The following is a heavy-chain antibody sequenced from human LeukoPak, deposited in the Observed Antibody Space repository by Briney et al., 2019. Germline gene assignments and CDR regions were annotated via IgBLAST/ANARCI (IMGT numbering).Heavy chain of an antibody. CDR1: GGSISSGGYY. Sequence: SETLSLTCTVSGGSISSGGYYWGWIRQPPGKGLEWIGSIYYSGNTYDSPSLKSRVTTSVDTSKNQFSLKLSSVTAADTAMYYCARTVAGKLVFDDWGQGALVTVS. V-gene: IGHV4-39*07. J-gene: IGHJ4*02. CDR2: IYYSGNT. CDR3: ARTVAGKLVFDD. D-gene: IGHD6-19*01.